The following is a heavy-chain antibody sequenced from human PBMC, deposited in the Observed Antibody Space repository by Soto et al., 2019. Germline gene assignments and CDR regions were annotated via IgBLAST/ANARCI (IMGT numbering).Heavy chain of an antibody. CDR3: AGDWPYSFWSHDAFDI. D-gene: IGHD3-3*01. CDR1: GGSISSGGYY. V-gene: IGHV4-31*03. CDR2: IYYSGRT. Sequence: QVQLQESGPGLVKPSQTLSLTCTVSGGSISSGGYYWSWIRQHPGKGLEWIGYIYYSGRTYYNPSHKSRFTLTVEMSKYQWSLKLCSVTAADTAVYYCAGDWPYSFWSHDAFDIWCVGTLVTVSS. J-gene: IGHJ3*02.